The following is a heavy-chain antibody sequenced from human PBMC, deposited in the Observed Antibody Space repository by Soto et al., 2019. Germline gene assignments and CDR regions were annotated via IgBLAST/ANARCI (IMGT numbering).Heavy chain of an antibody. CDR1: GYTFTSYG. D-gene: IGHD6-6*01. J-gene: IGHJ6*03. CDR2: ISAYNGNT. V-gene: IGHV1-18*01. Sequence: ASVKVSCKASGYTFTSYGISWVRQAPGQGLEWMGWISAYNGNTNYAQKLQGRVTITTDMSTSTAYMELSSLRSEDTAVYYCAAEGAARPTNYYYYMDVWGKGTTVTVSS. CDR3: AAEGAARPTNYYYYMDV.